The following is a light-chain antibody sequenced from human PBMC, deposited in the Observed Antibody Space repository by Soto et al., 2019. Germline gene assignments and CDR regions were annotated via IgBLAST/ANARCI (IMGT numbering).Light chain of an antibody. CDR3: CSYAGSKV. V-gene: IGLV2-23*02. Sequence: QSALTQPASVSGSPGQSITISCTGTSSDVGSYNLVSWYQQHPGKAPTLMIYEVSKRPSGVSNRFSGSKSGNTASLTISGLQAEDEADYYCCSYAGSKVFGTGTKVTVL. CDR2: EVS. J-gene: IGLJ1*01. CDR1: SSDVGSYNL.